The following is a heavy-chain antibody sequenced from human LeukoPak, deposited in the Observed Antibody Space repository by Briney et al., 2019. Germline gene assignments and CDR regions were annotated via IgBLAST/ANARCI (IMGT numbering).Heavy chain of an antibody. J-gene: IGHJ4*02. CDR1: GGSITSYF. CDR2: IYSSGST. D-gene: IGHD6-19*01. CDR3: ARRAVAENYFDY. Sequence: PSETLSLTCTVSGGSITSYFWSWIRQPPGKGLEWIGYIYSSGSTTYNPSLKSGVTISVDTSTNQFFLKLTSVTAADTAVYYCARRAVAENYFDYWGQGTLVTDSS. V-gene: IGHV4-4*08.